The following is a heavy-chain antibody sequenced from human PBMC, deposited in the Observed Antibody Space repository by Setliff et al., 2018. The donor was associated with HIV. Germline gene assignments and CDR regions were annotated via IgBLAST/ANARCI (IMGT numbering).Heavy chain of an antibody. CDR2: INPSGGRT. J-gene: IGHJ4*02. CDR1: GYTFSDYY. Sequence: ASVKVSCKASGYTFSDYYLHWVRQAPGQGLEWMGIINPSGGRTTYAQKFQGRVTMTRDTSASAAYMDLSSLRSEDTAVYYCARIWGIPPLYYFDYWGQGTLVTVSS. V-gene: IGHV1-46*01. D-gene: IGHD3-16*01. CDR3: ARIWGIPPLYYFDY.